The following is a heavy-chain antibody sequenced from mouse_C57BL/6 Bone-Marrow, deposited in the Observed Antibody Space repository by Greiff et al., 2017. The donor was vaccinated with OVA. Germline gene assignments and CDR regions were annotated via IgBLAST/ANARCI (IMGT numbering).Heavy chain of an antibody. D-gene: IGHD2-9*01. CDR1: GYTFTSYG. J-gene: IGHJ3*01. CDR2: IYPRSGNT. V-gene: IGHV1-81*01. CDR3: ESKTYYGYPSFAY. Sequence: QVQLQQSGAELARPGASVKLSCKASGYTFTSYGISWVKQRTGQGLEWIGEIYPRSGNTYYNEKFKGKATLTADKSSSTAYMELRSLTSEDSAVYFCESKTYYGYPSFAYWGQGTLVTVSA.